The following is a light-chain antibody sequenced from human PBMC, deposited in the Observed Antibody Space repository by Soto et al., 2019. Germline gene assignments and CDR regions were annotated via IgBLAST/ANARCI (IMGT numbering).Light chain of an antibody. CDR2: INN. J-gene: IGLJ7*01. V-gene: IGLV1-44*01. CDR3: AAWDDGLNGVV. Sequence: QSVLTQPPSASGTPGQRVTLTCSGGGSNIGGNAVKWYQQLPGTAPKLLIYINNQRPSGVPDRFSGSKSGTSASLAISGLQSEDEAHYYCAAWDDGLNGVVFGGGTQLTVL. CDR1: GSNIGGNA.